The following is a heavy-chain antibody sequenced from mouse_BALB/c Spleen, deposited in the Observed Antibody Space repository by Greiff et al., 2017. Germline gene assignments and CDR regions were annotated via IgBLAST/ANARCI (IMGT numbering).Heavy chain of an antibody. CDR2: INPYNDGT. J-gene: IGHJ2*01. Sequence: VQLKESGPELVKPGASVKMSCKASGYTFTSYVMHWVKQKPGQGLEWIGYINPYNDGTKYNEKFKGKATLTSDKSSSTAYMELSSLTSEDSAVYYCARAGYDEGVDYWGQGTTLTVSS. CDR1: GYTFTSYV. V-gene: IGHV1-14*01. D-gene: IGHD2-2*01. CDR3: ARAGYDEGVDY.